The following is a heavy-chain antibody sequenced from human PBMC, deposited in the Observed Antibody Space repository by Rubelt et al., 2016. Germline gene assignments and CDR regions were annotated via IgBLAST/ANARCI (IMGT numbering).Heavy chain of an antibody. CDR2: INHSGST. CDR3: ARGSVLGYQLSPNAWFDY. CDR1: GGSISSGGYY. J-gene: IGHJ4*02. Sequence: QVQLQESGPGLVKPSQTLSLTCTVSGGSISSGGYYWSWIRQPPGKGLEWIGEINHSGSTNYNPSPESRVTISVDTSKSQFSLKLSSVTAADTAVYYCARGSVLGYQLSPNAWFDYWGQGTLVTVSS. V-gene: IGHV4-31*03. D-gene: IGHD2-2*01.